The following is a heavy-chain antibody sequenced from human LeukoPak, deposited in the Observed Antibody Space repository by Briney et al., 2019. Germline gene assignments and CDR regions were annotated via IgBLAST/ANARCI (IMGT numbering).Heavy chain of an antibody. CDR3: ARKGHYDFWSGTTGAFDI. D-gene: IGHD3-3*01. Sequence: ASVKVSCKASGYTFTSYGISWVRQAPGQGLEWMGWISAYNGNTNYAQKLQGRVTMTTDTSTSTAYMELRSLRSDDTAVYYCARKGHYDFWSGTTGAFDIWGQGTMVTVSS. J-gene: IGHJ3*02. V-gene: IGHV1-18*01. CDR2: ISAYNGNT. CDR1: GYTFTSYG.